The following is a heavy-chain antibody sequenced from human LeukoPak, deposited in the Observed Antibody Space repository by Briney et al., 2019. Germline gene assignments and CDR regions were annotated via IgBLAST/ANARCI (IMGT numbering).Heavy chain of an antibody. Sequence: KPSETLSLTCTVSGGFISGSHYYWAWIRQPPGKGLEWIGRIYTSGSTIYNPSLKSRVTMSVDTSKNQFSLKLSSVTAADTAVYYCARGRYESTRLSAYYYYYMDVWGKGTTVTVSS. J-gene: IGHJ6*03. CDR3: ARGRYESTRLSAYYYYYMDV. CDR2: IYTSGST. D-gene: IGHD1-14*01. CDR1: GGFISGSHYY. V-gene: IGHV4-61*05.